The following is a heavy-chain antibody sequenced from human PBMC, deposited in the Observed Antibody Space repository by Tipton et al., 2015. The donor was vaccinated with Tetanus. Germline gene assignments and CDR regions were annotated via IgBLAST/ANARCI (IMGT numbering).Heavy chain of an antibody. CDR3: STKRGGYTGFDL. V-gene: IGHV1-18*01. CDR2: TSVYDGNK. CDR1: GYTFSNYG. D-gene: IGHD1-1*01. Sequence: QLVQSGAEVRKPGASVMVSCKASGYTFSNYGVSWVRQAPGHGLEWVGWTSVYDGNKKYAENFQHRVTLTTDTSTDTAYMELRTLRSNDTALYYCSTKRGGYTGFDLWGQGTLVTVSS. J-gene: IGHJ4*02.